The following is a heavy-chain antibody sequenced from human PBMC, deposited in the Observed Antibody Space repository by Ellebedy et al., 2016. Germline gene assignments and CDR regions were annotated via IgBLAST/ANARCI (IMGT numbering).Heavy chain of an antibody. CDR2: IRSKPQTYTT. V-gene: IGHV3-72*01. J-gene: IGHJ4*02. CDR1: GFTFSDYH. Sequence: GESLKISCAASGFTFSDYHMDWVRQAPGKGLEWVARIRSKPQTYTTEYAASVRGRFIISRDDSNKSLYLQMNSLKTEDTAVYYCARDGHTYSFDYWGQGSLVTVSS. CDR3: ARDGHTYSFDY.